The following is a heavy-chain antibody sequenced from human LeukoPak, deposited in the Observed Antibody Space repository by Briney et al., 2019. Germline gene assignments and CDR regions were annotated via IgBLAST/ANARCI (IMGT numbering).Heavy chain of an antibody. CDR3: TRGHYSNTL. J-gene: IGHJ4*02. D-gene: IGHD6-13*01. CDR2: IYSDGNT. V-gene: IGHV3-66*01. Sequence: PGGSLRLSCAASGFTFSSYAMSWVRQAPGKGLEWISVIYSDGNTYYSDSVKGRFTISRDNSKNTLLLQMDSLRVEDTAVYYCTRGHYSNTLGGQGTLVTVSS. CDR1: GFTFSSYA.